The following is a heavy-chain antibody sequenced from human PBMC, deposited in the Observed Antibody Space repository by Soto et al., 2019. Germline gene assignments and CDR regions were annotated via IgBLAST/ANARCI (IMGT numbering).Heavy chain of an antibody. CDR3: AKPSYCTNGVCYTGYFDY. CDR2: ISYDGSNK. Sequence: QVQLVESGGGVVQPGRSLRLSCAASGFTFSSYGMHWVRQAPGKGLEWVAVISYDGSNKYYADSVKGRFTISRDNSKNTLYLQMNSLRAEDTAVYYCAKPSYCTNGVCYTGYFDYWGHGTLVTVSS. D-gene: IGHD2-8*01. J-gene: IGHJ4*01. CDR1: GFTFSSYG. V-gene: IGHV3-30*18.